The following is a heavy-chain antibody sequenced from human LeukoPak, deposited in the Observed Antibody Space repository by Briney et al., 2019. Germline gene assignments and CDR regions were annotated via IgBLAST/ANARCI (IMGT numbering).Heavy chain of an antibody. Sequence: PGGSLRLSCAVSGFTFSHAWMSWVCQAPAEGPERVGRVKIKIDGGTTDYGAPVKGRFTISRDDSKNTLYLQMNSLKSEDAAVYYCTTIRGFCSGRSCLGYWGQGTLVTVSS. CDR3: TTIRGFCSGRSCLGY. J-gene: IGHJ4*02. V-gene: IGHV3-15*01. CDR1: GFTFSHAW. D-gene: IGHD2-15*01. CDR2: VKIKIDGGTT.